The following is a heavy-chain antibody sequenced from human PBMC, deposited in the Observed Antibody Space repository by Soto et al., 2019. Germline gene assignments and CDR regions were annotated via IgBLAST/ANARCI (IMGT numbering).Heavy chain of an antibody. CDR3: ARGLGGRFDP. J-gene: IGHJ5*02. Sequence: SETLSLTCAVYGGSFSGYYWSWIRQPPGKGLEWIGEINHSGSTNYNPSLKSRVTISVDTSKNQFSLKLSSVTAADTAVYYCARGLGGRFDPWGQGTLVTVSS. CDR2: INHSGST. D-gene: IGHD2-15*01. CDR1: GGSFSGYY. V-gene: IGHV4-34*01.